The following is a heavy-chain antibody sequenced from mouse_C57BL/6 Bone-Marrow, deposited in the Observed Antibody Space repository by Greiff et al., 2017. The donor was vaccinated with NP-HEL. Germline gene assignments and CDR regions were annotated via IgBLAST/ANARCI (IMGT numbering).Heavy chain of an antibody. Sequence: VQLKESGAELVRPGASVKLSCTASGFNIKDDYMHWVKQRPEQGLEWIGWIDPENGDTEYASKFQGKATITADTSSNTAYLQLSSLTSEDTAVDYCTPPITTVVDWYFDVWGTGTTVTVSS. D-gene: IGHD1-1*01. CDR2: IDPENGDT. CDR3: TPPITTVVDWYFDV. CDR1: GFNIKDDY. V-gene: IGHV14-4*01. J-gene: IGHJ1*03.